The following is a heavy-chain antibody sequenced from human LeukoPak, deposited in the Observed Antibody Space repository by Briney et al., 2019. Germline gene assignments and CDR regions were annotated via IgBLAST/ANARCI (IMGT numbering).Heavy chain of an antibody. CDR3: ARAASSGWYGYFDY. V-gene: IGHV7-4-1*02. CDR1: GYTFTGYA. J-gene: IGHJ4*02. CDR2: INTNTGKP. D-gene: IGHD6-19*01. Sequence: EASVKVSCKASGYTFTGYAINSVRETPGQGVEWMGWINTNTGKPTSAQGFTGRFVFSLDASVSTAYLQISSLKAEDTAVYYCARAASSGWYGYFDYWGQGTLVTVSS.